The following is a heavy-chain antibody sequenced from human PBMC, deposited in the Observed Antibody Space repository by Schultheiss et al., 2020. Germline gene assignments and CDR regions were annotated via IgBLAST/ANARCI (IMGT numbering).Heavy chain of an antibody. CDR3: ASEGMRGIAARYAFDI. J-gene: IGHJ3*02. V-gene: IGHV1-2*04. Sequence: ASVKVSCKASGYTFTGYYMHWVRQATGQGLEWMGWINPNSGGTNYAQKFQGWVTMTRDTSISTAYMELSRLRSDGTAVYYCASEGMRGIAARYAFDIWGQGTTVTVSS. CDR1: GYTFTGYY. CDR2: INPNSGGT. D-gene: IGHD6-6*01.